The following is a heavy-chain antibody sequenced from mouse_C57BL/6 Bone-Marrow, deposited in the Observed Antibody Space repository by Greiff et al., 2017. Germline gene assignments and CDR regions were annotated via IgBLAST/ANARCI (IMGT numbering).Heavy chain of an antibody. V-gene: IGHV3-6*01. Sequence: EVQLQESGPGLVKPSQSLSLTCSVTGYSITSGYYWNWIRQFPGNKLEWMGYISYDGSNNYNPSLTNRISITRDTSKNQFFRKLNSVTTEDTATYYCAREDPFAYWGQGTLVTVSA. CDR1: GYSITSGYY. CDR3: AREDPFAY. CDR2: ISYDGSN. J-gene: IGHJ3*01.